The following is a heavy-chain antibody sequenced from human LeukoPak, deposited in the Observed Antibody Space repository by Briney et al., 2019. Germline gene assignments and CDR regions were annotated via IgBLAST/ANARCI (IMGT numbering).Heavy chain of an antibody. CDR2: ISGGGVTT. Sequence: QAGGSLRLSCAASGFTFSSYAMSWVRQAPGKGLEWVSGISGGGVTTYYADSVKGRFTISRDNSKNTLYLQMNSLRVEDTAVYYCAKSQSSGWLYYFDYWGQGILVTVSS. CDR3: AKSQSSGWLYYFDY. V-gene: IGHV3-23*01. J-gene: IGHJ4*02. D-gene: IGHD6-19*01. CDR1: GFTFSSYA.